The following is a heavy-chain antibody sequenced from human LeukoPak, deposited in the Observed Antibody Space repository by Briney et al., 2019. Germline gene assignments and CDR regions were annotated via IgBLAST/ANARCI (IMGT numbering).Heavy chain of an antibody. CDR2: ISGSGAST. D-gene: IGHD3-3*01. V-gene: IGHV3-23*01. Sequence: PGGSLRLSCAASGFTFSSYAMSWVRQAPGKGLEWVSAISGSGASTYYADSVKGRFTISRDNSKNTLYLQMNSLRAEDTAVHYCAKVDDFWSGNFDYWGQGTLVTVSS. CDR3: AKVDDFWSGNFDY. J-gene: IGHJ4*02. CDR1: GFTFSSYA.